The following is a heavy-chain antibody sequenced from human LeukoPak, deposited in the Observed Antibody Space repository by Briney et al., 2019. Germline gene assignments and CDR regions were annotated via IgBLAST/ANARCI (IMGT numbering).Heavy chain of an antibody. D-gene: IGHD6-19*01. J-gene: IGHJ6*03. CDR2: IRYDGSNK. Sequence: GSLRLSCAASGFTFSSYGMHWVRQAPGKGLEWVAFIRYDGSNKYYADSVKGRFTISRDNSKNTLYLQMNSLRAEDTAVYYCARASGIAVAGRLYYYMDVWGKGTTVTISS. CDR3: ARASGIAVAGRLYYYMDV. CDR1: GFTFSSYG. V-gene: IGHV3-30*02.